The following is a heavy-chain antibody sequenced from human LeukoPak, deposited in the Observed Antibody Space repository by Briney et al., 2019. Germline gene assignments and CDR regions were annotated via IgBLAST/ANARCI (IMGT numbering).Heavy chain of an antibody. V-gene: IGHV3-53*01. J-gene: IGHJ4*02. D-gene: IGHD4-17*01. CDR3: ARRAGEYSHPYDY. CDR2: IYSGGNT. Sequence: PGGSLRLSCTVSGFPVSINSMSWVRQAPGKGLEWVSFIYSGGNTHYSDSVKGRFTISRDSSKNTLYLQINSLRAEDTAVYYRARRAGEYSHPYDYWGQGTLVTVSS. CDR1: GFPVSINS.